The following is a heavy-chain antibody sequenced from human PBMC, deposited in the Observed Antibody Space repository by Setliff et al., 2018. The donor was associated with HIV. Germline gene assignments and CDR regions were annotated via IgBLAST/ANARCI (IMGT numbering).Heavy chain of an antibody. J-gene: IGHJ6*03. CDR1: GFTFSDYW. D-gene: IGHD2-2*01. CDR2: IKQDGSEK. V-gene: IGHV3-7*03. Sequence: GGSLRLSCAASGFTFSDYWMTWVRQAPGKGLEWVANIKQDGSEKYCVDSVKGRFTISRDNAKNSLYLQMNSLGAEDTAVYYCARGRRVSSNYYYYYYMDVWGRGTTVTVSS. CDR3: ARGRRVSSNYYYYYYMDV.